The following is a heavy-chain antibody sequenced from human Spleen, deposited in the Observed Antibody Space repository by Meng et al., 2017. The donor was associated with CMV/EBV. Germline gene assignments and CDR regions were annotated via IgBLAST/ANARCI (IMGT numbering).Heavy chain of an antibody. CDR3: ARDRGASRDDYNYEAFDI. V-gene: IGHV1-18*01. Sequence: ASVKVSCKASGYIFINYGISWVRQAPGQGLEWMGWISTYNGNTNYAQRLQGRVTMTTDTSRSTAYMEVRSLIFEDTAVYYCARDRGASRDDYNYEAFDIWGQGTMVTVSS. CDR1: GYIFINYG. CDR2: ISTYNGNT. D-gene: IGHD5-24*01. J-gene: IGHJ3*02.